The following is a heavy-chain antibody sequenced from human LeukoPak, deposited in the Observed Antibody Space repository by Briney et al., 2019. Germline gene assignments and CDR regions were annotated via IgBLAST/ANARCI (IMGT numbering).Heavy chain of an antibody. V-gene: IGHV7-4-1*02. J-gene: IGHJ4*02. Sequence: ASVKVSCKASGYTFTSYAMNWVRQAPGQGLEWMGWINTDTGNPTYAQGFTGRFVFSLDTSVSTAYLQISSLKAEDTAVYYCARGIYYDILTGYNQLYNFDYWGQGTLVTASS. D-gene: IGHD3-9*01. CDR1: GYTFTSYA. CDR2: INTDTGNP. CDR3: ARGIYYDILTGYNQLYNFDY.